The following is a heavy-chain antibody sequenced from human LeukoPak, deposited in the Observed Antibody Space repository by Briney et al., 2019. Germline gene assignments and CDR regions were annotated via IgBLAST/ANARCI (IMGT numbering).Heavy chain of an antibody. CDR2: ISSRSTYI. V-gene: IGHV3-21*01. Sequence: AGGSLRLSCAASGFTFSSCSMNWVRQAPGKGLEWVSSISSRSTYIYHADSVKGRFTISRDNAKNSLFLQMNSLRAEDTAVYFCAKSTRAVMAMMDVWGKGTTVTVSS. CDR1: GFTFSSCS. D-gene: IGHD3-16*01. CDR3: AKSTRAVMAMMDV. J-gene: IGHJ6*04.